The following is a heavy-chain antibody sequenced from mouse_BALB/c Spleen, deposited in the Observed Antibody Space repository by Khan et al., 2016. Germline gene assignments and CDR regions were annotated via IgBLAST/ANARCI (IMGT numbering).Heavy chain of an antibody. CDR2: IYPYNGGA. D-gene: IGHD2-14*01. CDR1: GYTFTDYN. J-gene: IGHJ3*01. CDR3: AGNDYRYDGRSFAY. V-gene: IGHV1S29*02. Sequence: VQLQQPGPELVKPGASVKISCKASGYTFTDYNMHWVKQSHGKSLEWIGYIYPYNGGAGYNQKFKNKATLSVDNSSSTAYMELRSLTSEDSAVYYCAGNDYRYDGRSFAYWGQGTLVTVSA.